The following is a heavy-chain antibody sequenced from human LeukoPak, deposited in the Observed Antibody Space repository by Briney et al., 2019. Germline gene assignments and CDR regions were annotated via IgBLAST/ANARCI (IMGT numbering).Heavy chain of an antibody. D-gene: IGHD2-15*01. CDR1: GGSFSGYY. J-gene: IGHJ6*02. Sequence: SETLSLTCAVYGGSFSGYYWSWIRQPPGKGLEWIGEINHSGSTNYNPSLKSRVTISVDTSKNQFSLQLNSVTPEDTAVYYCARDQYCSGGSCQDYYYYGMDVWGQGTTVTVSS. CDR3: ARDQYCSGGSCQDYYYYGMDV. V-gene: IGHV4-34*01. CDR2: INHSGST.